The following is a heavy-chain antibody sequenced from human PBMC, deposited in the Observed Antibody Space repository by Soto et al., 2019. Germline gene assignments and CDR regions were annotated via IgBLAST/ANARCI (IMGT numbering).Heavy chain of an antibody. V-gene: IGHV3-53*01. D-gene: IGHD3-22*01. J-gene: IGHJ4*02. CDR2: IYSGGST. CDR3: ARTVNGDTYYYDSSGYPSRFDY. Sequence: HGGSVRLCGAACGFVDRGNYMSCIRQAPGKGLEWVSVIYSGGSTYYADSVKGRFTISRDNSKNTLYLQMNSLRAEDTAVYYCARTVNGDTYYYDSSGYPSRFDYWGQGTLVTVSS. CDR1: GFVDRGNY.